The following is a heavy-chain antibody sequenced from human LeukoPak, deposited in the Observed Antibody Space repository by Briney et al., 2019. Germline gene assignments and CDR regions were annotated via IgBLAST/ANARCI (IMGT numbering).Heavy chain of an antibody. Sequence: GGSLRLSCAASGFTFSSYSMNWVRQAPGKGLEWVSSISSSSSYIYYADPVKGRFTISRDNAKNSLYLQMNSLRAEDTAVYYCARDLHYDFWSGYYTGDVDYFDYWGQGTLVTVSS. CDR1: GFTFSSYS. J-gene: IGHJ4*02. CDR3: ARDLHYDFWSGYYTGDVDYFDY. V-gene: IGHV3-21*01. CDR2: ISSSSSYI. D-gene: IGHD3-3*01.